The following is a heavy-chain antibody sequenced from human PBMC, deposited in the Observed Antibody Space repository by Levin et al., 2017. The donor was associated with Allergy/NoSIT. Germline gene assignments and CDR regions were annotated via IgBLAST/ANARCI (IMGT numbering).Heavy chain of an antibody. CDR1: GGSFSGYY. J-gene: IGHJ2*01. Sequence: SQTLSLTCAVYGGSFSGYYWSWIRQPPGKGLEWIGEINHSGSTNYNPSLKSRVTISVDTSKNQFSLKLSSVTAADTAVYYCARGQRRFIRPQQPTKKTPKAYWYFDLWGRGTLVTVSS. CDR3: ARGQRRFIRPQQPTKKTPKAYWYFDL. D-gene: IGHD6-13*01. CDR2: INHSGST. V-gene: IGHV4-34*01.